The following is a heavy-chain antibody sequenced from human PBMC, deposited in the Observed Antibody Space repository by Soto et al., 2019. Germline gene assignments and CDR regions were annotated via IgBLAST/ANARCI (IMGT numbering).Heavy chain of an antibody. CDR1: GYSFTSFW. CDR2: IYPGDSDT. CDR3: SRLDSSNYDILTGYYDY. V-gene: IGHV5-51*01. D-gene: IGHD3-9*01. J-gene: IGHJ4*02. Sequence: EVQLVQSGAEVKKPGESLKISCKGSGYSFTSFWIGWVRQMPGKGLEWMGIIYPGDSDTRYSPSFQGQVTISADKSISTAYLQWSSLKASDTAMYYCSRLDSSNYDILTGYYDYWGQGTLVTVSS.